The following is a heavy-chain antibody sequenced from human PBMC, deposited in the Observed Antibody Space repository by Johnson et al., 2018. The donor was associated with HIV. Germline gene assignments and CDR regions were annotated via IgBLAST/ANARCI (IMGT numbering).Heavy chain of an antibody. D-gene: IGHD2-15*01. CDR1: GFTFSSYD. CDR3: ARAVCRGGRCYSHDAFDI. V-gene: IGHV3-13*01. CDR2: IGTAGDT. J-gene: IGHJ3*02. Sequence: VQLVESGGGLNQPGGSLRLSCAASGFTFSSYDMHWVRQATGKGLEWVSTIGTAGDTYYPGSVKGRFTVSREDAKNSLYLQMNSLRAGDTALYYCARAVCRGGRCYSHDAFDIWGQGTMVTVSS.